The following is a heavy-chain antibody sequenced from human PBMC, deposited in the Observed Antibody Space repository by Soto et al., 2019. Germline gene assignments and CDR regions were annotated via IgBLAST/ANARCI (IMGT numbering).Heavy chain of an antibody. V-gene: IGHV3-23*01. D-gene: IGHD3-10*01. CDR3: AKLTHYYNTSGSGY. CDR1: GFTFSTNG. Sequence: GGSLRLSCAASGFTFSTNGMSWVRQVPGKGLEWVSGISGSGDSTYYADSVKGRFTISRVNSKNTLYLHMNSLRAEDTAVYFCAKLTHYYNTSGSGYWGQGTLVTVSS. CDR2: ISGSGDST. J-gene: IGHJ1*01.